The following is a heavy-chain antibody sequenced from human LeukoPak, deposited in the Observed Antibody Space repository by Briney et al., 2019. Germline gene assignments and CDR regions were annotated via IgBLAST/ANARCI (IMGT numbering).Heavy chain of an antibody. D-gene: IGHD6-19*01. CDR2: IIPIFGTA. Sequence: SVKVSCKASGGTFSSYAISWVRQAPGQGLEWMGRIIPIFGTANYAQKFQGRVTITTDESTSTAYMELRSLRSEDTAVYYCARDRTAVAGKPFDYWGQGTLVTVSS. CDR3: ARDRTAVAGKPFDY. J-gene: IGHJ4*02. V-gene: IGHV1-69*05. CDR1: GGTFSSYA.